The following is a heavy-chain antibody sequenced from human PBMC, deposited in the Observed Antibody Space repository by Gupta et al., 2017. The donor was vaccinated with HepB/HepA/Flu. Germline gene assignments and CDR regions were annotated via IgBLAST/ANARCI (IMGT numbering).Heavy chain of an antibody. V-gene: IGHV4-34*01. CDR1: GGSFSGYY. CDR3: AKVTEEAVGYFVTD. D-gene: IGHD3-9*01. CDR2: INHSGST. Sequence: QVQLQQWGAGLLKPSETLSLTCAVYGGSFSGYYWSWIRQPPGKGLEWIGEINHSGSTNYNPARKSRVTISVETSKNQLSPKLRSVTAEETAVYYFAKVTEEAVGYFVTDGGQGTMVTVFS. J-gene: IGHJ4*02.